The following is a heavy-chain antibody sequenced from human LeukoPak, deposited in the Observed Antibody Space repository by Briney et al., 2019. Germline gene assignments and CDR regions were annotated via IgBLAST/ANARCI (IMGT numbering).Heavy chain of an antibody. CDR2: ISGSGGST. CDR3: ARGREGIAARWWVEEPRWYFFDP. CDR1: GFTFSSYA. D-gene: IGHD6-6*01. Sequence: PGGSLRLSCAASGFTFSSYAMSWVRQAPGKGLEWVSAISGSGGSTYYADSVKGRFTISRDNSMKSLYLQMNSLRAEDTAVYYCARGREGIAARWWVEEPRWYFFDPWGQGTLVTVSS. J-gene: IGHJ5*02. V-gene: IGHV3-23*01.